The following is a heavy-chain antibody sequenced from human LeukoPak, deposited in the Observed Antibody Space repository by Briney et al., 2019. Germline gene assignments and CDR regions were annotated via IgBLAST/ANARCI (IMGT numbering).Heavy chain of an antibody. J-gene: IGHJ4*02. V-gene: IGHV4-34*01. Sequence: SETLSLTCAVYGGSFSGYYWSWIRQPPGKGLEWIGEINHSGSTNYNPSLKSRVTISVDTSKNQFSLKLSSVTAADTAVYYCARRVDYYDSSGYSRGYFDYWGQGTLVTVSS. CDR1: GGSFSGYY. CDR2: INHSGST. CDR3: ARRVDYYDSSGYSRGYFDY. D-gene: IGHD3-22*01.